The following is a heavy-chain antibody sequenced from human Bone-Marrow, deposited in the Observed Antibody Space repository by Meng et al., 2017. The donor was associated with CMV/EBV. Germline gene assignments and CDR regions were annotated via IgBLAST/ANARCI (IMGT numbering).Heavy chain of an antibody. CDR3: EALRSESGSLG. D-gene: IGHD1-26*01. CDR2: IVVGSNKT. V-gene: IGHV1-58*01. CDR1: GFTFSSSA. Sequence: SVKVSCKASGFTFSSSAVQWVRQARGQRLEWIGWIVVGSNKTKYAQRFQERVTITRDMSTSTAYMELSGLRSEDTAVYYCEALRSESGSLGWGQGTLVTVSS. J-gene: IGHJ4*02.